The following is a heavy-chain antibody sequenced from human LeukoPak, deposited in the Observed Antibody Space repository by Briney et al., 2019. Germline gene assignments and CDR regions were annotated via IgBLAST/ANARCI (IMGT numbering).Heavy chain of an antibody. J-gene: IGHJ4*02. V-gene: IGHV4-39*01. CDR1: GGSISSSSYY. CDR3: ARSNGDYFAYIDY. CDR2: IYYSGNT. Sequence: PSETLSLTCTVSGGSISSSSYYWGWIRQPPGKGLEWIGSIYYSGNTYYNPSLKSRVTISVDTSKDQFSLKLTSVTAADTAVYYCARSNGDYFAYIDYWGQGTLVTVSS. D-gene: IGHD4-17*01.